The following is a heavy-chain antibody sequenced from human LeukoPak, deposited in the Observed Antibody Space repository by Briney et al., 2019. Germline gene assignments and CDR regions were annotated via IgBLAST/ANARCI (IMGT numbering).Heavy chain of an antibody. V-gene: IGHV1-69*05. CDR3: ARDSGRVVPAAMRFDP. CDR2: IIPIFGTA. Sequence: ASVKVSCKASGGTFSSYAISWVRQAPGQGLEWMGRIIPIFGTANYAQKFQGRVTITTDESTSTAYMELSSLRSEDTAEYYCARDSGRVVPAAMRFDPWGQGTLVTVSS. J-gene: IGHJ5*02. D-gene: IGHD2-2*01. CDR1: GGTFSSYA.